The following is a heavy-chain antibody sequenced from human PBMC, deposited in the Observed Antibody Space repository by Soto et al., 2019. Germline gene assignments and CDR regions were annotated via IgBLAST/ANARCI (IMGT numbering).Heavy chain of an antibody. CDR1: GFTFSSYA. Sequence: QVQLVESGGGVVQPGRSLRLSCAASGFTFSSYAMHWVRQAPGKGLEWVAVISYDGSNKYYADSVKGRFTISRDNSKNTLYLQMNSLRPEDTAVYYWARDFPLLPARGMDVWGQGTTVTVSS. CDR2: ISYDGSNK. J-gene: IGHJ6*02. V-gene: IGHV3-30-3*01. CDR3: ARDFPLLPARGMDV.